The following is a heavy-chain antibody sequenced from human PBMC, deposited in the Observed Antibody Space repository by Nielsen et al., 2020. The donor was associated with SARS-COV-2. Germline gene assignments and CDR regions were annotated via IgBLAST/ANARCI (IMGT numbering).Heavy chain of an antibody. J-gene: IGHJ6*02. Sequence: SLKISCGASGFTISSSFMSWVRQAAGKGLDWVSVIYTDGSTSHADSVKGRFTISRDNSKNTLYLQMNSLRAEDTAVYYCARDNWGRMDVWGQGTTVTVSS. CDR3: ARDNWGRMDV. CDR2: IYTDGST. V-gene: IGHV3-66*01. CDR1: GFTISSSF. D-gene: IGHD7-27*01.